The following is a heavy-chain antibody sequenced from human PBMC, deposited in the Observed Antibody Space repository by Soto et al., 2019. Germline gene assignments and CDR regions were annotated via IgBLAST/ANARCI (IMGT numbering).Heavy chain of an antibody. CDR3: ARDYQDNYGGDRWGCGC. Sequence: QVQLVESGGGVVQPGRSLRLSCAASGFTFSSYGMNCVRQAPGKGLEWVAGIWVDGSNKYYADSVKGRFTISRDNSKKTLYLQMNSLRAEDTAVYYCARDYQDNYGGDRWGCGCWGQGTQVTVSS. CDR2: IWVDGSNK. J-gene: IGHJ4*02. V-gene: IGHV3-33*01. D-gene: IGHD4-17*01. CDR1: GFTFSSYG.